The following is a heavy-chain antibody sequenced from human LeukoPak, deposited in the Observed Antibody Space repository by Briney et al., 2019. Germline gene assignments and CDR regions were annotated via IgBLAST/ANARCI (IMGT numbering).Heavy chain of an antibody. Sequence: GGSLRLSCAASGLTVSSSYMSWVRQAPGKGLEWVSVLYSGGNTYYADSVKGRFTISRDNSKNTLYPQMNSLRGEDTAVYYCARGHIAVAGFYGAGPSDYWGQGTLVTVSS. J-gene: IGHJ4*02. CDR1: GLTVSSSY. D-gene: IGHD6-19*01. CDR2: LYSGGNT. CDR3: ARGHIAVAGFYGAGPSDY. V-gene: IGHV3-53*01.